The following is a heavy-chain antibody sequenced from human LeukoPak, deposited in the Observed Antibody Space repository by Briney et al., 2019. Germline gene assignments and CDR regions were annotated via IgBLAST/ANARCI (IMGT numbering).Heavy chain of an antibody. CDR1: GFTFSSFG. J-gene: IGHJ5*02. CDR2: ISDDGRNK. CDR3: ANSATAAAMSSRFGP. V-gene: IGHV3-30*18. Sequence: PGGSLRLSCAASGFTFSSFGMHWVRQAPGKGLEWVAVISDDGRNKYYADSVKGRFTISRDNSKNTLYLQMNSLRAEDTAVYYCANSATAAAMSSRFGPWGQGTLVTVSS. D-gene: IGHD2-2*01.